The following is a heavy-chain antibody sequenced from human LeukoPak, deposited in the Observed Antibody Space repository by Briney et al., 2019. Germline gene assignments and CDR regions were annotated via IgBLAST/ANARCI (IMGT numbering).Heavy chain of an antibody. J-gene: IGHJ4*02. CDR3: ARGTLYSGWSYYFDY. CDR2: INHSGST. D-gene: IGHD6-19*01. Sequence: SETLSLTCTVYGGSFSDYYWSWIRQPPGKGLEWIGEINHSGSTNYNPSLKSRVTISVDTSKNQFSLKLSSVTAADTALYYCARGTLYSGWSYYFDYWGQGTLVTVSS. CDR1: GGSFSDYY. V-gene: IGHV4-34*01.